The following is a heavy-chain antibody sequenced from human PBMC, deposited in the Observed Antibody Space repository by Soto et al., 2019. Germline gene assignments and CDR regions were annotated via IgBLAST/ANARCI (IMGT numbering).Heavy chain of an antibody. CDR3: GRGRSGELVVFY. D-gene: IGHD1-7*01. CDR1: GYTFSGYY. CDR2: IGPKSGDT. Sequence: QEQLVQSGAEVKKPGASVKVSCKASGYTFSGYYIHWVRQAPGQGPEWVGEIGPKSGDTRYAQKFQGRVTMTKDTSIATVYMELSNLSPDDTAVYYCGRGRSGELVVFYWGQGPLVTVHS. J-gene: IGHJ4*02. V-gene: IGHV1-2*02.